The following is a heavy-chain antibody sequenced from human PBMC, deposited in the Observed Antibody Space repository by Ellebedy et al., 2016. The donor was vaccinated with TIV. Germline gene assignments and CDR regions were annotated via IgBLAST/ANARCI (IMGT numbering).Heavy chain of an antibody. D-gene: IGHD3-10*01. CDR2: IWYDGSNK. V-gene: IGHV3-33*01. CDR1: GFTFSSYG. Sequence: GESLKISCAASGFTFSSYGMHWVRQAPGKGLEWVAVIWYDGSNKYYADSVKGRFTISRDNSKNTLYLQMNSLRAEDTAVYYCARDLHMVRGAHRGDYFDYWGQGTLVTVSS. J-gene: IGHJ4*02. CDR3: ARDLHMVRGAHRGDYFDY.